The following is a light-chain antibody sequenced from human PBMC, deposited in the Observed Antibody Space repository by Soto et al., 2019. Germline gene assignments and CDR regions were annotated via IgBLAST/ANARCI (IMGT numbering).Light chain of an antibody. V-gene: IGKV1-5*03. CDR3: QQYSSWYT. CDR1: QSISSW. J-gene: IGKJ2*01. Sequence: DLQMTQSPSTLSASVGDRVTITCRASQSISSWLAWYQQKPGKAPKFLIYKAYSLESGVPSRFSGSGSGTEFTLTISSLQPDDFATYYCQQYSSWYTFGQGTKLEIK. CDR2: KAY.